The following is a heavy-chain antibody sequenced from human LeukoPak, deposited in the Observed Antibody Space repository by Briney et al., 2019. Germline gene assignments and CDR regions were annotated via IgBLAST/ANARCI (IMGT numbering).Heavy chain of an antibody. CDR2: ISWNSGSI. J-gene: IGHJ4*02. CDR3: IRDFRSADY. CDR1: GFTFDEYA. V-gene: IGHV3-9*01. Sequence: PGGSLRLSCAASGFTFDEYAMHWVRQAPGKGLEWVSGISWNSGSIGYADSVKGRFTISRDNARNTVYLQMNSLRAEDTAVYYCIRDFRSADYWGQGTLVTVSS.